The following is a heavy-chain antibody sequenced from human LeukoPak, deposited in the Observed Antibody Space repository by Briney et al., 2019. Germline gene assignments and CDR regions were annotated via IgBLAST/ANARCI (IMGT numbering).Heavy chain of an antibody. CDR2: IYYSGST. V-gene: IGHV4-59*08. CDR3: ARQTRYCSGGSCYGGPIDY. CDR1: GGSISSYY. Sequence: SETLSLTCTASGGSISSYYWSWIRQHPGKGLEWIGYIYYSGSTNYNPSLKSRVTISVDTSKNQFSLKLSSVTAADTAVYYCARQTRYCSGGSCYGGPIDYWGQGTLVTVSS. D-gene: IGHD2-15*01. J-gene: IGHJ4*02.